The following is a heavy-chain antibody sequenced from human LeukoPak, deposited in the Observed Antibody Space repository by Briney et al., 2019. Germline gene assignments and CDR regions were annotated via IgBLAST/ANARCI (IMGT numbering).Heavy chain of an antibody. CDR2: INHSGST. CDR1: GGSFSGYY. Sequence: KPSETLSLTCAVYGGSFSGYYWSWIRQPPGKGLEWIGEINHSGSTNYNPSLKSRVTISVDTSKNQFSLKLSSVTAADTAVYYCARHYSSGWVIDYWGQGTLVTVSS. V-gene: IGHV4-34*01. CDR3: ARHYSSGWVIDY. D-gene: IGHD6-19*01. J-gene: IGHJ4*02.